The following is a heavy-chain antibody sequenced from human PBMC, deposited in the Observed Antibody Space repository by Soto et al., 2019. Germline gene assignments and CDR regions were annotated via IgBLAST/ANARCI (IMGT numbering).Heavy chain of an antibody. CDR2: INSDGTST. CDR3: ARDPAPRGCYDY. V-gene: IGHV3-74*01. Sequence: PGGSLRLSCAASGFTFSNYWMHWVRQVPGKGLVWVSRINSDGTSTSYADSVKGRFTISRDNVKNTMYLQMNSLRAEDTAVYYCARDPAPRGCYDYWGQGPLVTFSS. D-gene: IGHD3-10*01. CDR1: GFTFSNYW. J-gene: IGHJ4*02.